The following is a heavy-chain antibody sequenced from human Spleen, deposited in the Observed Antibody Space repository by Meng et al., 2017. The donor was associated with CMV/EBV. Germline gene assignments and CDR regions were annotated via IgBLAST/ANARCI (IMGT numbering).Heavy chain of an antibody. J-gene: IGHJ6*02. Sequence: LSLTCAASTFTFSDYSMSWIRQAPGKGLEWFSYINNKGSTRYYADSVKGRFTISRDNAKKSLYLQMNSLRAEDTAIYYCARNYEFWSGYLMDVWGQGTTVTVSS. V-gene: IGHV3-11*01. CDR3: ARNYEFWSGYLMDV. CDR1: TFTFSDYS. CDR2: INNKGSTR. D-gene: IGHD3-3*01.